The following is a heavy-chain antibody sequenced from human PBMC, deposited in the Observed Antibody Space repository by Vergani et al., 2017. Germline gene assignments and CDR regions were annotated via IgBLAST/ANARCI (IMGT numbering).Heavy chain of an antibody. CDR1: GGTFSSYA. J-gene: IGHJ5*02. D-gene: IGHD1-26*01. Sequence: QVQLVQSGAEVKKPGSSVKVSCKASGGTFSSYAISWVRQAPGQGLEWMGGIIPIFGTANYAQTFQGRVTITADESTSTAYMELSSLRSEDTAVYYCARVLGHKGNLGTQGRGWFDHWGQGTLVTVSS. V-gene: IGHV1-69*01. CDR2: IIPIFGTA. CDR3: ARVLGHKGNLGTQGRGWFDH.